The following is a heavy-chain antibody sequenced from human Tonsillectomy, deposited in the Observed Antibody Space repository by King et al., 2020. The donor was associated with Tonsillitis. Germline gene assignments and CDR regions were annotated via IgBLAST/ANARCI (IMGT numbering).Heavy chain of an antibody. V-gene: IGHV1-18*04. CDR1: GYTFTSYS. Sequence: VQLVESGAEVKKPGASVKVSCKASGYTFTSYSINWVRQAPGQGREWMGWISAYNGNTDYAQRLQGRVTMTTDTSTSTAYMELRSLRSDDTSVYYCARDVNYYDTSRFDPWGQGTLVIVSS. D-gene: IGHD3-22*01. CDR3: ARDVNYYDTSRFDP. CDR2: ISAYNGNT. J-gene: IGHJ5*02.